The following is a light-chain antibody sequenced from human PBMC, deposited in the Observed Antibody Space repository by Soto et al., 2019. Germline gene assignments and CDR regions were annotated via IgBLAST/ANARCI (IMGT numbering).Light chain of an antibody. Sequence: EVVLKLSAATLSLSPGERATLSCRASQSVTSYLAWYQQKPGQAPRLLMYGASTRATDIPARFSGSGSGTDFTLTISRLEPEDFAVYYCQQYGSSGTFGQGTKVDNK. V-gene: IGKV3-20*01. CDR1: QSVTSY. J-gene: IGKJ1*01. CDR3: QQYGSSGT. CDR2: GAS.